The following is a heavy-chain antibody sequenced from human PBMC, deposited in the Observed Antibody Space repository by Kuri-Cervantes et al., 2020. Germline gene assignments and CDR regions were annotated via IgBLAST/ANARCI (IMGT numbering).Heavy chain of an antibody. V-gene: IGHV3-30*02. CDR2: IRFDGSYQ. Sequence: GESLKISCAASGFTFSSYSMNWVRQAPGKGLEWVAFIRFDGSYQYYADSVKGRFTISRDNSKNTLYLQMNSLSAEDTAVYYCARERRRTCGGGCYSGHWFDPWGQGTLVTVSS. D-gene: IGHD2-21*02. CDR1: GFTFSSYS. CDR3: ARERRRTCGGGCYSGHWFDP. J-gene: IGHJ5*02.